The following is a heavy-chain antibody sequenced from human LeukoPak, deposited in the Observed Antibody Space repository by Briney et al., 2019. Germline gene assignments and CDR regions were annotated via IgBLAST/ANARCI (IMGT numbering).Heavy chain of an antibody. Sequence: ASVKVSCKXSGYTFTGYYMHWVRQAPGQGLEWMGWINPNSGGTNYAQKFQGRVTMTRDTSISTAYMELSRLRSDDTAVYYCARASLVISSVAARPWFLLYWGRGALVTVSS. CDR1: GYTFTGYY. CDR3: ARASLVISSVAARPWFLLY. J-gene: IGHJ4*02. V-gene: IGHV1-2*02. D-gene: IGHD6-6*01. CDR2: INPNSGGT.